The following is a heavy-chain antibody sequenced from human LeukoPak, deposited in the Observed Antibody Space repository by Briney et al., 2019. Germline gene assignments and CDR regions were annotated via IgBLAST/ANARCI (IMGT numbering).Heavy chain of an antibody. D-gene: IGHD3-22*01. V-gene: IGHV3-48*04. CDR1: GFTFSSYA. CDR3: ARPDSSGMYYFDY. Sequence: GGSLRLSCAASGFTFSSYAMSWVRQAPGKGLEWVSYISSSGSTIYYADSVKGRFTISRDNAKNSLYLQMNSLRAEDTAVYYCARPDSSGMYYFDYWGQGTLVTVSS. J-gene: IGHJ4*02. CDR2: ISSSGSTI.